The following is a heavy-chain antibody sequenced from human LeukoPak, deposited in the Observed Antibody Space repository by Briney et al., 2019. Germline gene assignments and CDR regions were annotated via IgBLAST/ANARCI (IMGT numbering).Heavy chain of an antibody. J-gene: IGHJ4*02. Sequence: GASVKVSCKASGYTFTDYYMHWVRQAPGQGLEWMGWINPNTGGTDYIQKFQGSVTMTRDTSISTAYMELNSLRSDDTAVYYCARDFWNHPFDYWGQGTLVTVSS. CDR2: INPNTGGT. CDR3: ARDFWNHPFDY. D-gene: IGHD3-3*01. CDR1: GYTFTDYY. V-gene: IGHV1-2*02.